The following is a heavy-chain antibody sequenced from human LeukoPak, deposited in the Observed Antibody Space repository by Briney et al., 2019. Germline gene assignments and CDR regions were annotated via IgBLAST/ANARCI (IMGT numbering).Heavy chain of an antibody. CDR2: IYYSGST. CDR1: GGSISSGGYY. J-gene: IGHJ3*02. CDR3: ARASFRGAFDI. Sequence: SETLSLTCTVSGGSISSGGYYWSWIRQHPGKGLEWIGYIYYSGSTYYNPSLKSRVTISVDTSKNQFSLKLSSLTAADTAVYYWARASFRGAFDIWGQGTMVTVPS. D-gene: IGHD1-26*01. V-gene: IGHV4-31*03.